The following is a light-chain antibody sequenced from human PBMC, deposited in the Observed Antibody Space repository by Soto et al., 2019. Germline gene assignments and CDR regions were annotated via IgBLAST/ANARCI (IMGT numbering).Light chain of an antibody. CDR2: GAS. CDR1: QSVSSN. J-gene: IGKJ5*01. Sequence: EIVMTQSPATLSVSPGERATLSCRASQSVSSNLAWYQQKPGQAPRLLIYGASTRATGIPARFSGSGSGTEFTLTISSLQSEDVAVDYCQQYNNWPSMITFGQGTRLEIK. CDR3: QQYNNWPSMIT. V-gene: IGKV3-15*01.